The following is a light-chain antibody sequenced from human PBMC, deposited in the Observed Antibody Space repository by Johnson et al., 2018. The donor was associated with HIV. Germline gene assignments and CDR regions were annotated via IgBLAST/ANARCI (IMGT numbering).Light chain of an antibody. Sequence: QSVLTQPPSVSAAPGQKVTIPCSGSSSNIGNNYASWYQQVPGTAPKLLIYDNHKRPSGIPDRFSGSKSGTSATLDITGLQTGDEADYYCGTWDSSLSVYVFATGTKVTVL. CDR1: SSNIGNNY. J-gene: IGLJ1*01. CDR2: DNH. V-gene: IGLV1-51*01. CDR3: GTWDSSLSVYV.